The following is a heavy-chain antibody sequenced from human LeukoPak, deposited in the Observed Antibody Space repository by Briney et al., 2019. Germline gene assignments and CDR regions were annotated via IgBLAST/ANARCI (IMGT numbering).Heavy chain of an antibody. V-gene: IGHV6-1*01. Sequence: SQTLSLTCGISGDSVSSNTGAWNWIRQSPSRGLEWLGRTYYRSKWYNDYAVSVKSRITINPDTSKNQFSLQLNSVTPEDTAVYYCARDNRRLGATTFWYFDLWGRGTLVTVSS. J-gene: IGHJ2*01. D-gene: IGHD1-26*01. CDR2: TYYRSKWYN. CDR3: ARDNRRLGATTFWYFDL. CDR1: GDSVSSNTGA.